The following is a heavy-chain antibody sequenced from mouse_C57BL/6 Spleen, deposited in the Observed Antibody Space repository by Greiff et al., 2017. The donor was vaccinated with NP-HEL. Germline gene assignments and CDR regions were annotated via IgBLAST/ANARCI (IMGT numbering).Heavy chain of an antibody. CDR2: IYPGDGDT. D-gene: IGHD1-1*01. CDR1: GYAFSSYW. Sequence: VQLQQSGAELVKPGASVKISCKASGYAFSSYWMNWVKQRPGKGLEWIGQIYPGDGDTNYNGKFKGKATLTADKSSSTAYMQLSSLTSEDSAVYFCAEATVVAGNWYFDVWGTRTTVTVSS. V-gene: IGHV1-80*01. CDR3: AEATVVAGNWYFDV. J-gene: IGHJ1*03.